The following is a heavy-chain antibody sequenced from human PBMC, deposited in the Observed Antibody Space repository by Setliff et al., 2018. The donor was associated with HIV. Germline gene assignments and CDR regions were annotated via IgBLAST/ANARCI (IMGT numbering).Heavy chain of an antibody. CDR1: GGSISSDNW. D-gene: IGHD3-3*01. V-gene: IGHV4-4*02. J-gene: IGHJ4*02. CDR3: ASHSQFLEWPTDY. Sequence: SETLSLTCAVSGGSISSDNWWSWVRQPPGKGLEWIGEIYHSGSTNYNPSLKSRVTISVDTSKNQFSLKLSSVTAADTAVYYCASHSQFLEWPTDYWGQGMMVTVSS. CDR2: IYHSGST.